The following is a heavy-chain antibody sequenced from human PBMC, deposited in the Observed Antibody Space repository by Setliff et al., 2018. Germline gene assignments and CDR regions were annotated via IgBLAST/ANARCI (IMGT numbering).Heavy chain of an antibody. CDR3: ARDILLGRVPTAMVSETPGY. D-gene: IGHD5-18*01. CDR2: INHSGST. J-gene: IGHJ4*02. V-gene: IGHV4-34*01. Sequence: PSETLSLTCAVYGGSFSTYYWIWIRQPPGKGLEWIGEINHSGSTNYNPSLKSRVTISVDTSKHQFSLKLSSVTAADTAVYYCARDILLGRVPTAMVSETPGYWGQGTLVTVSS. CDR1: GGSFSTYY.